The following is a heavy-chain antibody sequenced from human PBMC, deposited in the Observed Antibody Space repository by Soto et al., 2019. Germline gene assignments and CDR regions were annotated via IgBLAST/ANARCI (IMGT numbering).Heavy chain of an antibody. V-gene: IGHV3-23*01. CDR1: GFTFSSYA. CDR3: LLQLWPPRFYYGMDV. J-gene: IGHJ6*02. CDR2: ISGSGGST. Sequence: GGSLRLSCAASGFTFSSYAMSWVRQAPGKGLEWVSAISGSGGSTYYADSVKGRFTISRDNSKNTLYLQMNSLRAEDTAVYYSLLQLWPPRFYYGMDVWGQGTTVTVSS. D-gene: IGHD5-18*01.